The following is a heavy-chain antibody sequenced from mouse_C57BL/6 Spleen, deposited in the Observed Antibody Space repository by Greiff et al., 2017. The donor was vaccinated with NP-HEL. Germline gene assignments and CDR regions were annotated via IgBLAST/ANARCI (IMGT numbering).Heavy chain of an antibody. CDR3: ARNYGSRNWYFDV. D-gene: IGHD1-1*01. J-gene: IGHJ1*03. CDR1: GYTFTDYN. CDR2: INPNNGGT. V-gene: IGHV1-22*01. Sequence: EVQLQQSGPELVKPGASVKMSCKASGYTFTDYNMHWVKQSHGKSLEWIGYINPNNGGTSYNQKFKGKATLNVNKSSSTAYMELRSLTSEDSAVYYCARNYGSRNWYFDVWGTGTTVTVSS.